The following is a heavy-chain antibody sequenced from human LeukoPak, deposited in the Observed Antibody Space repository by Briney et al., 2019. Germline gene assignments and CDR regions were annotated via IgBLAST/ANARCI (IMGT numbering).Heavy chain of an antibody. CDR2: IVPIFNSL. CDR1: GDTFSNHP. V-gene: IGHV1-69*06. Sequence: SVKVSCKASGDTFSNHPINWVRQAPGQGLEWLGMIVPIFNSLKYAEKFQGRLTITADKATTTAYLELSSLESDDTAVYYCARSRVVVPAAMRHWGQGTLVTVSS. D-gene: IGHD2-2*01. CDR3: ARSRVVVPAAMRH. J-gene: IGHJ4*02.